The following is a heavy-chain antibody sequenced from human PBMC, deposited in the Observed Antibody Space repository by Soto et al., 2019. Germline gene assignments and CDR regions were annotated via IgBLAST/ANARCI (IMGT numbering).Heavy chain of an antibody. Sequence: GESLKISCKASGYSFTNYWIGWVRQMPGKGLEWMGTIYPGDSDTRYSPSFQGQVTFSVDKSINTAYLHWTSLKASDTAIYYCAIQHPLDSSAWYNWGQGTLVTVSS. J-gene: IGHJ4*02. CDR2: IYPGDSDT. CDR3: AIQHPLDSSAWYN. D-gene: IGHD6-19*01. V-gene: IGHV5-51*01. CDR1: GYSFTNYW.